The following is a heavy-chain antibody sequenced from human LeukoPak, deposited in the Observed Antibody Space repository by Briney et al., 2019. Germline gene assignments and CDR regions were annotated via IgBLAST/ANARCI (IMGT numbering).Heavy chain of an antibody. CDR3: ARAPSEVGGYYPEYFRH. J-gene: IGHJ1*01. D-gene: IGHD3-22*01. CDR1: GFTFSRCW. CDR2: IKSDGKT. V-gene: IGHV3-74*01. Sequence: GGSLRLSWEASGFTFSRCWMHWVRQAPGKGLVWVSRIKSDGKTNYADSVKGRFTTSRDNAKNTGSLKMDSLRAEDTGVYYCARAPSEVGGYYPEYFRHWGQGTLVTVSS.